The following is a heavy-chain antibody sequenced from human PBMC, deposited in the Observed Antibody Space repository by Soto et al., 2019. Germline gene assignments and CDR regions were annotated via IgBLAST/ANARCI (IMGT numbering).Heavy chain of an antibody. J-gene: IGHJ6*02. CDR1: GGSISSSSYY. D-gene: IGHD3-10*01. CDR2: IYYSGST. V-gene: IGHV4-39*01. CDR3: ARHFGRLYYYYGMDV. Sequence: SETLSLTCTFSGGSISSSSYYWGWIRQPPGKGLEWIGSIYYSGSTYYNPSLKSRVTISVDTSKNQFSLKLSSVTAADTAVYYCARHFGRLYYYYGMDVWGQGTTVTVSS.